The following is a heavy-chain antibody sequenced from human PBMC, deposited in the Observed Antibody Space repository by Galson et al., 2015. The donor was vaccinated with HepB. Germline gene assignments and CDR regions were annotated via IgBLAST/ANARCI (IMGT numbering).Heavy chain of an antibody. J-gene: IGHJ4*02. CDR3: ARGYGLGVNYYDNLYFDY. CDR2: ISSSSSTI. CDR1: GFTFSSYS. Sequence: SLRLSCAASGFTFSSYSMNWVRQAPGKGLEWVSYISSSSSTIYYADSVKGRFTISRDNAKNSLYLQMNSPRDEDTAVYYCARGYGLGVNYYDNLYFDYWGQGTLVTVSS. V-gene: IGHV3-48*02. D-gene: IGHD3-22*01.